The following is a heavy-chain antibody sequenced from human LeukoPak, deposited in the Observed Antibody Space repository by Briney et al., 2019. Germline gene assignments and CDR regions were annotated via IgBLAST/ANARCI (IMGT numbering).Heavy chain of an antibody. CDR1: GFTFGDYA. J-gene: IGHJ4*02. CDR3: TREVWYDALSFDY. CDR2: IRSKAYGGTT. Sequence: GGSLRLSCTASGFTFGDYAMSWVRQAPGKGLEWVGFIRSKAYGGTTEYAASVKGRFTISRDNSKNMLELQMNSLTTEDTAVYYCTREVWYDALSFDYWGQGTLVSVSS. V-gene: IGHV3-49*04. D-gene: IGHD2-15*01.